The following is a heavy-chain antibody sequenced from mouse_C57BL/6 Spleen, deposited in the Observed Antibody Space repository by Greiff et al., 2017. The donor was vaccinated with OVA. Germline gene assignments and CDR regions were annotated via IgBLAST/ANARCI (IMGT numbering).Heavy chain of an antibody. CDR3: AKARLTGPWFAY. J-gene: IGHJ3*01. V-gene: IGHV1-82*01. CDR1: GYAFSSSW. Sequence: QVQLQQSGPELVKPGASVKISCKASGYAFSSSWMNWVKQRPGKGLEWIGRIYPGDGDTNYNGKFKGKATLTADKSSSTAYMQLSSLTSEDSAVYYCAKARLTGPWFAYWGQGTLVTVSA. D-gene: IGHD4-1*01. CDR2: IYPGDGDT.